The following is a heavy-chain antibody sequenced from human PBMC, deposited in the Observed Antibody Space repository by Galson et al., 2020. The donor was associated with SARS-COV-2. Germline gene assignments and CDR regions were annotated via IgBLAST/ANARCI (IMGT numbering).Heavy chain of an antibody. D-gene: IGHD2-2*01. CDR1: GFTFSNAW. CDR2: IKSKTDGGTT. V-gene: IGHV3-15*01. CDR3: TTGGGGWYCSSTSCKKGQAFDI. J-gene: IGHJ3*02. Sequence: GESLKISCAASGFTFSNAWMSWVRQAPGKGLEWVGRIKSKTDGGTTDYAAPVKGRFTISRDDSKNTLYLQMNSLKTEDTAVYYCTTGGGGWYCSSTSCKKGQAFDIWGQGTMVTVSA.